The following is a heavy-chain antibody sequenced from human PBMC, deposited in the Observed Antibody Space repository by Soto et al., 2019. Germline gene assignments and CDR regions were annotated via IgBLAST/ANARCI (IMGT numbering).Heavy chain of an antibody. D-gene: IGHD3-10*01. CDR1: GGSFRNYS. V-gene: IGHV4-34*01. CDR2: VNHSGEA. Sequence: SETLSLTCGVYGGSFRNYSWIWVRQPPGQGLGWIGEVNHSGEATYNPSLQSRITISLVTSNSQFSLELPSVTAADTAMYFCARAERFRRCWFDTWGQGTQVTVSS. J-gene: IGHJ5*02. CDR3: ARAERFRRCWFDT.